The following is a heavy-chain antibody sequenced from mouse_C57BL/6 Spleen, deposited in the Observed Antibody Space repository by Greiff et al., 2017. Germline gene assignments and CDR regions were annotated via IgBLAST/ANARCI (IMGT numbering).Heavy chain of an antibody. CDR2: ILPGSGST. CDR1: GYTFTGYW. J-gene: IGHJ3*02. V-gene: IGHV1-9*01. CDR3: ARGVVAPGY. Sequence: QVQLQQSGAELMKPGASVKLSCKATGYTFTGYWIEWVKQRPGHGLEWIGEILPGSGSTNYNEKFKDKATFPADTSSNTAYMPHSSLTTEDSAIYYCARGVVAPGYWGQGTLVTVSA. D-gene: IGHD1-1*01.